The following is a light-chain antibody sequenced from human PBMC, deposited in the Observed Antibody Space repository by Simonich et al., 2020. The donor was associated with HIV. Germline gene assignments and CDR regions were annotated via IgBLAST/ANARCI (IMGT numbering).Light chain of an antibody. J-gene: IGKJ2*01. CDR3: QQYNNWPYT. CDR1: QNVSSN. CDR2: GAS. V-gene: IGKV3-15*01. Sequence: IVMTQSPVTLSVSPGERATLSCRASQNVSSNLAWYQQKPGQDPSLLIYGASTRATGIPASFSGSGSGTEFALTISSLQSEDFAVYYCQQYNNWPYTFGQGTKLEIK.